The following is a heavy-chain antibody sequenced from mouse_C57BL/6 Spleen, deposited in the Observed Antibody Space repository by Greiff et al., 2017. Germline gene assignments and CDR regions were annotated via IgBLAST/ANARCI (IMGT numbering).Heavy chain of an antibody. CDR2: IDPANGNT. D-gene: IGHD2-5*01. CDR3: ARSIFYSNYEEFDY. J-gene: IGHJ2*01. V-gene: IGHV14-3*01. CDR1: GFNIKNTY. Sequence: VQLKQSVAELVRPGASVKLSCTASGFNIKNTYMHWVKQRPEQGLEWIGRIDPANGNTKYAPKFQGKATITADTSSNTAYLQLSSLTSEDTAIYFCARSIFYSNYEEFDYWGQGTTLTVSS.